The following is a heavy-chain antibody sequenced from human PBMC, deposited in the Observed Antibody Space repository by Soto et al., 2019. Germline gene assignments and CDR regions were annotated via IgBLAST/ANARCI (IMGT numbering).Heavy chain of an antibody. V-gene: IGHV3-21*01. Sequence: GGSLRLSCAASGFTFSSYSMNWVRQAPGKGLGWVSSISSSSSYIYYADSVKGRFTISRDNAKNSLYLQMNSLRAEDTAVYYCARSPSSPYCSGGSCQEYHYGMAVWGQGSSVTVSS. CDR2: ISSSSSYI. D-gene: IGHD2-15*01. CDR3: ARSPSSPYCSGGSCQEYHYGMAV. CDR1: GFTFSSYS. J-gene: IGHJ6*02.